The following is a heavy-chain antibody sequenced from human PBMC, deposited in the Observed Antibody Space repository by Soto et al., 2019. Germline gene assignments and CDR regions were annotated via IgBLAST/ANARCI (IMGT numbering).Heavy chain of an antibody. CDR1: GGSISSSSYY. CDR2: IYYSGST. V-gene: IGHV4-39*02. Sequence: PSETLSLTCTVSGGSISSSSYYWGWIRQPPGKGLEWIGSIYYSGSTYYNPSLKSRVTISVDTYKNQFSLKLSSVTAADTAVYYCAREWYYDFWSGYPQGYYYYGMDVWGHRTTVTVSS. J-gene: IGHJ6*02. CDR3: AREWYYDFWSGYPQGYYYYGMDV. D-gene: IGHD3-3*01.